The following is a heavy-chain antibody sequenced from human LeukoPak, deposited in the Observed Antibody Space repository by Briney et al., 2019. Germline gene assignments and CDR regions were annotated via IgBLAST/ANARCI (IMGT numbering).Heavy chain of an antibody. D-gene: IGHD6-19*01. CDR1: GGSISSYY. J-gene: IGHJ3*02. Sequence: SETLSLTCTVSGGSISSYYWSWIRQPAGKGLEWIGRIYTSGSTNYNPSLKSRVTMSVDTSKNQFSLKLSSVTAADTAVYYCARPQSGWSSDAFDIWGQGTMVTVSS. V-gene: IGHV4-4*07. CDR3: ARPQSGWSSDAFDI. CDR2: IYTSGST.